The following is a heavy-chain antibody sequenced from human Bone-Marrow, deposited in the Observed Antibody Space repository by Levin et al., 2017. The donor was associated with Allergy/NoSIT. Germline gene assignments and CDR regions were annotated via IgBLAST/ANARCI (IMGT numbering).Heavy chain of an antibody. D-gene: IGHD5-18*01. CDR3: ARDMIGDTVDY. V-gene: IGHV5-51*01. Sequence: GESLKISXXXXGHGMTRGWVEQVREMPGKGLELMGIIYPGDSDTRYSPSFQGQVTISADKSISTAYLQWSSLKASDTAMYYCARDMIGDTVDYWGQGTLVTVSS. CDR2: IYPGDSDT. J-gene: IGHJ4*02. CDR1: GHGMTRGW.